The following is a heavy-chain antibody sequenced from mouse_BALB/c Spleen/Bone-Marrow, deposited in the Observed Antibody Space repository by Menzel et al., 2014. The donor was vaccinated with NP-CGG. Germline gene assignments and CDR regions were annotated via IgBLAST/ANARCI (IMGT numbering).Heavy chain of an antibody. CDR2: IWAGGST. D-gene: IGHD1-1*02. CDR3: ARDGVYGSHYYAMDY. CDR1: GFSLTSYG. J-gene: IGHJ4*01. V-gene: IGHV2-9*02. Sequence: VNLVESGPGLVAPSQSLSITCTVSGFSLTSYGVHWVRQPPGKGLEWLGVIWAGGSTNYNSALMSRLSISKDNSKSQVFLKMNSLQTDDTAMYYCARDGVYGSHYYAMDYWGQGTSVTGSS.